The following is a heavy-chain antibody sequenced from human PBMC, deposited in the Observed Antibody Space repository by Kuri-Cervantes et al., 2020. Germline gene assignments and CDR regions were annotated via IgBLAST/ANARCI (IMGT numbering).Heavy chain of an antibody. D-gene: IGHD4-23*01. J-gene: IGHJ4*02. Sequence: GESLKISCATSGFTFSNYWMSWVRQAPGKGLEWVANVKTDGREKYYVDSVRGRFTISRDNAKNSLYLQMNSLRAEDTAVYYCARDPLELFGGNSEAHFDYWGQGTLVTVSS. CDR1: GFTFSNYW. CDR2: VKTDGREK. CDR3: ARDPLELFGGNSEAHFDY. V-gene: IGHV3-7*01.